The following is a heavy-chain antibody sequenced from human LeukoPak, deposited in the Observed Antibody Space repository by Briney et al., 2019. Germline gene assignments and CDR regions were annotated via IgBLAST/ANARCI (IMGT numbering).Heavy chain of an antibody. J-gene: IGHJ4*02. CDR3: ARGEYYYGSGSYYLF. Sequence: SETLSLTCAVSGGSISSGGYSWSWIRQPPGKGLEWIGYIYHSGSTYYNPSLKSRVTISVDTSKNQFSLKLSSVTAADTAVYYCARGEYYYGSGSYYLFWGQGTLVTVSS. V-gene: IGHV4-30-2*01. CDR2: IYHSGST. D-gene: IGHD3-10*01. CDR1: GGSISSGGYS.